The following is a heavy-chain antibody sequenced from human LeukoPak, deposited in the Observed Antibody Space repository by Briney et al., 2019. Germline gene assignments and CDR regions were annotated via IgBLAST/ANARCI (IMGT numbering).Heavy chain of an antibody. CDR1: GFTLSNYA. D-gene: IGHD2-21*02. CDR2: NRSSGHNT. CDR3: AKYVCGGDCYDYFDC. V-gene: IGHV3-23*01. Sequence: GGSLRLSCAASGFTLSNYAMSWVRQAPGKGLEWVSGNRSSGHNTYYEDSVKGRFTISRDNSKNMLYLQMNSLRAEDTAVYYCAKYVCGGDCYDYFDCWGQGTLVTVSS. J-gene: IGHJ4*02.